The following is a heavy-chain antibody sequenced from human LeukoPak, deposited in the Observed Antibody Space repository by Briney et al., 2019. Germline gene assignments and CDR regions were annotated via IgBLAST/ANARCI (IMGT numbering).Heavy chain of an antibody. J-gene: IGHJ4*02. CDR2: INPSGGST. V-gene: IGHV1-46*01. CDR1: GYTFTSYY. CDR3: AREKVVVVPAAIPTWASEYSSSGTFDY. D-gene: IGHD2-2*01. Sequence: GASVKVSCKASGYTFTSYYMHWLRQAPGQGLEWMGIINPSGGSTSYAQKFQGRVTMTRDMSTSTVYMELSSLRSEDTAVYYCAREKVVVVPAAIPTWASEYSSSGTFDYWGQGTLVTVSS.